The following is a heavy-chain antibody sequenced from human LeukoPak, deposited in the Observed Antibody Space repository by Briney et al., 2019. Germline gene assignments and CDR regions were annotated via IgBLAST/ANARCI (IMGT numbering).Heavy chain of an antibody. CDR3: AKSAQLGGSYRGQKYYFDY. V-gene: IGHV3-9*01. CDR1: GFTFDDYA. CDR2: ISWNSGSI. J-gene: IGHJ4*02. Sequence: AGGSLRLSCAASGFTFDDYAMHWVRQAPGKGLEWVSGISWNSGSIGYADSVKGRFTISRDNAKNPLYLQMNSLRAEDTALYYCAKSAQLGGSYRGQKYYFDYWGQGTPVTVSS. D-gene: IGHD1-26*01.